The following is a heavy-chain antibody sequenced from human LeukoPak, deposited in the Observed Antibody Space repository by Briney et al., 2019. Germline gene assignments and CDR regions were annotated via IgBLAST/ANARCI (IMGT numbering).Heavy chain of an antibody. CDR1: GFTFSSYE. J-gene: IGHJ4*02. V-gene: IGHV3-48*03. CDR3: ARDRDFWSGPFDY. Sequence: GGSLRLSCVVSGFTFSSYEMNWVRQAPGKGLEWVSYISSSGRTPYYADSVKGRFTISRDNSKNTLYLQMNSLRAEDTAVYYCARDRDFWSGPFDYWGQGTLVTVSS. CDR2: ISSSGRTP. D-gene: IGHD3-3*01.